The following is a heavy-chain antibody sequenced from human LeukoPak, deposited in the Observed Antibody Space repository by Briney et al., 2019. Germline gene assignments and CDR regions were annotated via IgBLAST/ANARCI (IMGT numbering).Heavy chain of an antibody. D-gene: IGHD3-22*01. CDR2: INPNSGGT. J-gene: IGHJ6*02. CDR1: GYTFTGYY. V-gene: IGHV1-2*02. Sequence: GASVKVSCKASGYTFTGYYMHWVRQAPGQGLEWMGWINPNSGGTNYAQKFQGRVTMTRDTSISTAYMELSGLRSDDTAVYYCARLLPHYYDSSGYYGGMDVWGQGTTVTASS. CDR3: ARLLPHYYDSSGYYGGMDV.